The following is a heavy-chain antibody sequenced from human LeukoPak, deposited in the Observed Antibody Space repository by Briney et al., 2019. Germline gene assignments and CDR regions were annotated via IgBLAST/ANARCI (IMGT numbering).Heavy chain of an antibody. CDR1: GGTFSSYA. Sequence: SVKVSCKASGGTFSSYAISWVRQAPGQGLEWMGGIIPTFGTANYAQKFQGRVTITADESTSTAYMELSSLRSEDTAVYYCARGGGAVTTFDYWGQGTLVTVSS. D-gene: IGHD4-17*01. CDR3: ARGGGAVTTFDY. CDR2: IIPTFGTA. V-gene: IGHV1-69*13. J-gene: IGHJ4*02.